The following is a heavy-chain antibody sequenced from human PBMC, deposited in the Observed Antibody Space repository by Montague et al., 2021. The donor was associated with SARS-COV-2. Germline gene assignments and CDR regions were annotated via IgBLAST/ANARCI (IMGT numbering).Heavy chain of an antibody. D-gene: IGHD5-12*01. CDR1: GDSVSDNTAA. V-gene: IGHV6-1*01. Sequence: CAISGDSVSDNTAAWNWIRQSPSRGLEWLGRTYYRSKWYNDYAISVKSRITINPDTSKNQFSLQLDTVTPEDTAVYYCARDPGNKVASTRYFSMDVWGQGTTVTVSS. CDR2: TYYRSKWYN. J-gene: IGHJ6*02. CDR3: ARDPGNKVASTRYFSMDV.